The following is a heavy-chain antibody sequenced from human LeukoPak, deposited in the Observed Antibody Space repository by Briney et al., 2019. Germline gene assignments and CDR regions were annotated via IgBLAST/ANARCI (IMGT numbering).Heavy chain of an antibody. D-gene: IGHD6-13*01. CDR2: IDPSDSYT. CDR3: ARLRWAAGDGYYFDY. CDR1: GYSFTSYW. V-gene: IGHV5-10-1*01. J-gene: IGHJ4*02. Sequence: PGESLRISCKGSGYSFTSYWITWVRQMPGKGLEWMGRIDPSDSYTNYSPSFQGHVTISVDKSISTAYLQWSSLKASDTAMYYCARLRWAAGDGYYFDYWGQGTPVTVSS.